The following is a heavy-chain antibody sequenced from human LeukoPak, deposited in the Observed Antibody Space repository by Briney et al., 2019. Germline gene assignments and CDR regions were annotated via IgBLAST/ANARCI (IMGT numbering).Heavy chain of an antibody. CDR1: GGSISSRNYC. D-gene: IGHD5-12*01. J-gene: IGHJ3*02. V-gene: IGHV4-39*07. Sequence: SETLSLTCTVSGGSISSRNYCWGWLRQPPGTGLEWIGNVYYTGSTYNNPSLESRVTISVDTSKNQFFLKLSSVTAADTAVYYCARGRLRLSPDAFDIWGQGTMVTVSS. CDR2: VYYTGST. CDR3: ARGRLRLSPDAFDI.